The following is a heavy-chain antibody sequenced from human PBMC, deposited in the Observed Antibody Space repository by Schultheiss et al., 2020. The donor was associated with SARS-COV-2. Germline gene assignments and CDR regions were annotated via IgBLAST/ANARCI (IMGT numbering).Heavy chain of an antibody. D-gene: IGHD2-21*02. Sequence: SETLSLTCAVYGGSFSGYYWSWIRQPPGKGLEWIGEIYHSGSTNYNPSLKSRVTISVDTSKNHLSLKLSSVTAADTAVYYCARARCGGDCYSTFDYWGQGTLVTVSS. CDR3: ARARCGGDCYSTFDY. CDR2: IYHSGST. J-gene: IGHJ4*02. V-gene: IGHV4-34*01. CDR1: GGSFSGYY.